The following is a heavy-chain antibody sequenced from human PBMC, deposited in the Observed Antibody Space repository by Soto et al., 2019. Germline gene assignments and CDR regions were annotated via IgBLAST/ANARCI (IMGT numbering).Heavy chain of an antibody. V-gene: IGHV3-23*01. D-gene: IGHD3-10*01. CDR3: AKEGKESYYGSGGWFDY. CDR2: ISGSGGST. CDR1: GFTFSSYA. J-gene: IGHJ4*02. Sequence: EVQLLESGGGLVQPGGSLRLSCAASGFTFSSYAMSWVRQAPGKGLEWVSAISGSGGSTYYADSVKGRFTISRDNSKNTLYLQMNSLRAEDTAVYYCAKEGKESYYGSGGWFDYWGQGTLVTVSS.